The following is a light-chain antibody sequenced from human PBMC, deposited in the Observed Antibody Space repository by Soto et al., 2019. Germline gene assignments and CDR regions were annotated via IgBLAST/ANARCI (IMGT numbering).Light chain of an antibody. Sequence: QSVLTQPPSASGTPGQRVTISCSGSSSNIGSNYVYWYQQLPGTAPKLLIYRNNQRPSGVPDRFSGSKSGTSASLAISGLRSEDEADYYCAAWDDSLSGRGLVFGGWTKLTVL. CDR1: SSNIGSNY. J-gene: IGLJ3*02. V-gene: IGLV1-47*01. CDR3: AAWDDSLSGRGLV. CDR2: RNN.